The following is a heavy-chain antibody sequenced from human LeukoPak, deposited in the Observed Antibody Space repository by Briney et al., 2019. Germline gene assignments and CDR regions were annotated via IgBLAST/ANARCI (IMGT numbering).Heavy chain of an antibody. J-gene: IGHJ6*03. Sequence: PGRSLRLSCAASGFTFSSYAMHWVRQAPGKGLEWVAVISYDGSNKYYADSVKGRFTISRDNSKNTLYLQMNSLRAEDTAVYYCAKTYDSSGPIYYYYYMDVWGKGTTVTVSS. CDR1: GFTFSSYA. CDR3: AKTYDSSGPIYYYYYMDV. CDR2: ISYDGSNK. D-gene: IGHD3-22*01. V-gene: IGHV3-30-3*01.